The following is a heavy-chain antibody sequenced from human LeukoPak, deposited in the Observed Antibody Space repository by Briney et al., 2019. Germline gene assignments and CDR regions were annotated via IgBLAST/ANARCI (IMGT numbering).Heavy chain of an antibody. CDR3: ARDTHHDP. CDR1: GFTFSSYS. CDR2: ISSSSSYI. Sequence: GRSLRLSCAASGFTFSSYSMNWVRQAPGKGLEWVSSISSSSSYIYYADSVKGRFTISRDNAKYSPYLQMNSLRAEDTAVYYCARDTHHDPWGQGTLVTVSS. J-gene: IGHJ5*02. V-gene: IGHV3-21*01.